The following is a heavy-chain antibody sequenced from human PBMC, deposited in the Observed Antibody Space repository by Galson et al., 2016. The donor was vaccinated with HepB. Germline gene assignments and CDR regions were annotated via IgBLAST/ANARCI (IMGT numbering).Heavy chain of an antibody. V-gene: IGHV3-7*02. Sequence: SLRLSCAASGFSFSSYWMSWVRQAPGKGLELVGHIHPDGSRVDYVDSLKGRFTISRDNAKKSLYLQMNSLSSEDTALYSCARFLGRAQWDYWGQGALVTVSS. CDR3: ARFLGRAQWDY. D-gene: IGHD6-19*01. CDR1: GFSFSSYW. CDR2: IHPDGSRV. J-gene: IGHJ4*02.